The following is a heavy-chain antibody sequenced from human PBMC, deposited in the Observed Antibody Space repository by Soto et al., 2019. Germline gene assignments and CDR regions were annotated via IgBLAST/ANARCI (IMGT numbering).Heavy chain of an antibody. CDR2: INPKSGGT. J-gene: IGHJ6*02. Sequence: ASVKVSCKASGYSFTDYHIHWVRQGPGQGLEWLGRINPKSGGTSTAQKFQGWVTMTTDTSISTASMELTRLTSDDTAIYYCARGDSTDCSNGVCSFFYNHDMDVWGQGTTVTFSS. V-gene: IGHV1-2*04. CDR3: ARGDSTDCSNGVCSFFYNHDMDV. D-gene: IGHD2-8*01. CDR1: GYSFTDYH.